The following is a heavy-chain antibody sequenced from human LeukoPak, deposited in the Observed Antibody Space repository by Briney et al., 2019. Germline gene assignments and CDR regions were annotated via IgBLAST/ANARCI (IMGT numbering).Heavy chain of an antibody. CDR3: AKDRGFEESYFGY. CDR2: IWYDGSNK. D-gene: IGHD3-10*01. CDR1: GSTFSSYG. V-gene: IGHV3-33*06. J-gene: IGHJ4*02. Sequence: GGSLRLSCAASGSTFSSYGMHWVRQAPGKGLEWVAVIWYDGSNKYYADSVKGRFTISRDNSKSTLYLQTNSLRAEDTAVYYCAKDRGFEESYFGYWGQGTLVTVSS.